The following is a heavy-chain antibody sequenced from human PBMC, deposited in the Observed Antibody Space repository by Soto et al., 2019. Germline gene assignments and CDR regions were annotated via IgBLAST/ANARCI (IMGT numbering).Heavy chain of an antibody. D-gene: IGHD7-27*01. CDR1: GGSISNYY. J-gene: IGHJ5*02. Sequence: QVQLQESGPGLGKPSETLSLTCTVSGGSISNYYWSWIRQPPGKGLEWSGYIFNSGSTNYNPSLKSRVTISVDTSKNQFSLKLSSVTAADTAVYYCARHARDNYWGWFDPWGQGTLVTVSS. CDR3: ARHARDNYWGWFDP. CDR2: IFNSGST. V-gene: IGHV4-59*01.